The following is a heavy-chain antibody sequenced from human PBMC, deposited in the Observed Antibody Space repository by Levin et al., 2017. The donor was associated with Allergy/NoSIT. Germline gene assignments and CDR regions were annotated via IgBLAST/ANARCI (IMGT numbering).Heavy chain of an antibody. J-gene: IGHJ4*02. CDR3: ARHDGKASGYHYAVFDY. CDR2: IYYSGST. CDR1: GGSISSSSYY. Sequence: SETLSLTCTVSGGSISSSSYYWGWIRQPPGKGLEWIGSIYYSGSTYYNPSLKSRVTISVDTSKNQFSLKLSSVTAADTAVSDCARHDGKASGYHYAVFDYWGQGTLVTVSS. D-gene: IGHD5-12*01. V-gene: IGHV4-39*01.